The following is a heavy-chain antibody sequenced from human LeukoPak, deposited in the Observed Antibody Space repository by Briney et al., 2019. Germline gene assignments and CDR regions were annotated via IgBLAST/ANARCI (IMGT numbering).Heavy chain of an antibody. D-gene: IGHD3-16*02. V-gene: IGHV4-34*01. CDR1: GGSFSGYY. J-gene: IGHJ4*02. CDR2: INHSGST. Sequence: SETLSLTCAVYGGSFSGYYWSWIRQPPGKGLEWIGEINHSGSTNYNPSLKSRVTISVDTSKNQFSLKLSSVTAADTAVYYCARVLSDFDYWGQGTLVTVSS. CDR3: ARVLSDFDY.